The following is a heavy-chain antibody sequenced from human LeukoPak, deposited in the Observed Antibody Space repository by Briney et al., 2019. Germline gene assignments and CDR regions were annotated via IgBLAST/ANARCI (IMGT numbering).Heavy chain of an antibody. Sequence: NPGGSLRLSCVVSGLTFPNAWLSWVRQSPGKGLEWLGRIKGTDAGGTADYATSVQGRFTISKDDSQNTMYLQMNYLQMEDTGVYYCTTVSHIGGPPGDQGTLVIVSS. CDR3: TTVSHIGGPP. CDR2: IKGTDAGGTA. CDR1: GLTFPNAW. V-gene: IGHV3-15*01. D-gene: IGHD2-21*01. J-gene: IGHJ4*02.